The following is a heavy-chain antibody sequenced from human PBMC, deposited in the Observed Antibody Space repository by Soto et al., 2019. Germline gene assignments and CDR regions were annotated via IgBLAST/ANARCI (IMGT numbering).Heavy chain of an antibody. CDR1: GFTFSSYA. Sequence: GGSLRLSCAASGFTFSSYAMHWVRQAPGKGLEWVAVISYDGSNKYYADSVKGRFTISRDNSKNTLYLQMNSLRAEDTAVYYCARGTYYDFLIGTRDYSSYATDVWGQGTTVTVSS. CDR2: ISYDGSNK. CDR3: ARGTYYDFLIGTRDYSSYATDV. D-gene: IGHD3-3*01. J-gene: IGHJ6*02. V-gene: IGHV3-30-3*01.